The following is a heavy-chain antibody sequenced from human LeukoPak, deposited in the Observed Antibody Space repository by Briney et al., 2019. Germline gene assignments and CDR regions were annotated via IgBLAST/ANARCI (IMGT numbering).Heavy chain of an antibody. D-gene: IGHD2/OR15-2a*01. V-gene: IGHV3-21*01. CDR1: GFTFSSYS. CDR3: ARVLKADRNRFYYYYGMDV. CDR2: ISSSSSYI. J-gene: IGHJ6*02. Sequence: GGSLRLSCAASGFTFSSYSMNWVRQAPGKGLEWVSSISSSSSYIYYADSVKGRFTISRDNAKNSLYLQMNSLRAEDTAVYYCARVLKADRNRFYYYYGMDVWGQGTTVTVSS.